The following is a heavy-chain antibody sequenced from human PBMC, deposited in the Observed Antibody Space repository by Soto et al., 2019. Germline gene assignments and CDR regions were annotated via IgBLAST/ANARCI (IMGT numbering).Heavy chain of an antibody. Sequence: WGSLRLSCAASGFAFDSYAMNWVRQAPGKGLEWIATISASVTSQYYADSVKGRFTISRDNSKNTVSLLMNSLRAEDTAVYFCARGSSGYISSWYYFDYWGRGNLVTVSS. CDR1: GFAFDSYA. J-gene: IGHJ4*02. CDR2: ISASVTSQ. CDR3: ARGSSGYISSWYYFDY. D-gene: IGHD6-13*01. V-gene: IGHV3-23*01.